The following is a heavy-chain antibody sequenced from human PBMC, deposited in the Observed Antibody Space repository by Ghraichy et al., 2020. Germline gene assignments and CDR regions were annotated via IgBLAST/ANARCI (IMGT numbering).Heavy chain of an antibody. CDR3: ARGADGSGSRYYYYYGMDV. J-gene: IGHJ6*02. Sequence: GGSLRLSCAASGFTFSSYAMSWVRQAPGKGLEWVSAISGSGGSTYYADSVKGRFTISRDNSKNTLYLQMNSLRAEDTAVYYCARGADGSGSRYYYYYGMDVWGQGTTVTVCS. CDR1: GFTFSSYA. V-gene: IGHV3-23*01. D-gene: IGHD3-10*01. CDR2: ISGSGGST.